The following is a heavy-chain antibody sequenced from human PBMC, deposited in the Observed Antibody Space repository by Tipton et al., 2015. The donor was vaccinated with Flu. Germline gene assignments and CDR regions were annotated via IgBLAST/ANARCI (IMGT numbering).Heavy chain of an antibody. V-gene: IGHV3-23*01. CDR3: AKDSGYYDFDY. Sequence: GSLRLSCAASGFTFGRYAMSWVRQAPGKGLEWVSIISGSGDRTYYADSVKGRFIVSRDNSKNTLYLQMNRLGVEDTAVYFCAKDSGYYDFDYWGQGTLVTVST. J-gene: IGHJ4*02. CDR1: GFTFGRYA. D-gene: IGHD3-22*01. CDR2: ISGSGDRT.